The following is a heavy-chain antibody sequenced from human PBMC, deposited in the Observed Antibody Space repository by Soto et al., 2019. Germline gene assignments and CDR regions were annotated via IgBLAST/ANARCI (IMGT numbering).Heavy chain of an antibody. V-gene: IGHV1-2*02. CDR2: INPNSGGT. J-gene: IGHJ4*02. Sequence: ASVKVSCKASGYTFTGYYMHWVRQAPGQGLEWMGWINPNSGGTNYAQKFQGRVTMTRDTSISTAYMELSRLRSDDTAVYYCARDRPLDYYDSSGYYGPHDYWGQGTLVTVSS. CDR3: ARDRPLDYYDSSGYYGPHDY. CDR1: GYTFTGYY. D-gene: IGHD3-22*01.